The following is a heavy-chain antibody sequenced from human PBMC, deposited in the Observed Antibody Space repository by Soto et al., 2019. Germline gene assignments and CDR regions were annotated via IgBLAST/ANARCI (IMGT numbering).Heavy chain of an antibody. CDR2: ISYSGST. Sequence: QVQLQESGPGLVKPSETLSLTCTVSSDSISSYYWSWIREPPGKRLEWIGYISYSGSTDYNPTLKSRVTISGDTAKDQFSRKVSSVHAADTAVYCCERASSWQLPCALWGQGTVVTVSS. D-gene: IGHD6-13*01. CDR3: ERASSWQLPCAL. J-gene: IGHJ4*02. V-gene: IGHV4-59*01. CDR1: SDSISSYY.